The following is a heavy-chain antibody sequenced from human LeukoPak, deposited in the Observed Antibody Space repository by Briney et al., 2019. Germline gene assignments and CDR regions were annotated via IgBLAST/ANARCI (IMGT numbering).Heavy chain of an antibody. CDR1: GGPICSSSYY. V-gene: IGHV4-39*07. D-gene: IGHD5-24*01. CDR3: ARAVEMATDDAFDI. CDR2: IYYSGST. Sequence: SETLSLTCTVSGGPICSSSYYSGWFRQPPGKGLEWIGSIYYSGSTYYNPSLTSRVTISVDTSKNQFSLKLSSVTAADTAVYYCARAVEMATDDAFDIWGQGTKVTVSS. J-gene: IGHJ3*02.